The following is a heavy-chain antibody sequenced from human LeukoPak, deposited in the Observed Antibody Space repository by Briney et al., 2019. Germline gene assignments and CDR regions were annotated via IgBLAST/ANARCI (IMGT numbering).Heavy chain of an antibody. Sequence: GGSLRLSCAASGFTFSTYAMSWVRQAAGKGLEWVSAISTCVVSTDYAESVKGRFTVSRDNSKNTLYLQMNSLRAEDTATYYCVKGGAGSLWGQGRLVTVSS. CDR3: VKGGAGSL. V-gene: IGHV3-23*01. D-gene: IGHD3-10*01. CDR2: ISTCVVST. J-gene: IGHJ4*02. CDR1: GFTFSTYA.